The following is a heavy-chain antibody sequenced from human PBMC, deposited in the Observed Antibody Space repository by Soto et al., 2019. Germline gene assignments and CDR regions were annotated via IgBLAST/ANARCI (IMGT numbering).Heavy chain of an antibody. J-gene: IGHJ3*02. CDR1: GGSISSGDYY. CDR2: IYYGGST. D-gene: IGHD5-12*01. Sequence: NPSETLSLTCTVSGGSISSGDYYWSWIRQPPGKGLEWIGYIYYGGSTYYNPSLKSRVTISVDTSKNQFSLKLSSVTAADTAVYNCARDSDGDGYPTGAFDIWGQGTMVTVSS. V-gene: IGHV4-30-4*01. CDR3: ARDSDGDGYPTGAFDI.